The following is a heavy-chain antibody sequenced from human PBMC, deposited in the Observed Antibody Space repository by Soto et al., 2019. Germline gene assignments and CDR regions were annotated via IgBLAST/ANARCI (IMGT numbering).Heavy chain of an antibody. Sequence: QVQLVQSGAEVKKPGASVKVSCKASGYTFTNYAIHWVCQAPGQRLEWMGWINAGNGNTKYSQKFQGRVTITRDTSASTAYMELSSLRSEDTAVYYCARVGAEAGPYYFDYWGQGTLVTVSS. J-gene: IGHJ4*02. CDR1: GYTFTNYA. V-gene: IGHV1-3*01. D-gene: IGHD6-13*01. CDR3: ARVGAEAGPYYFDY. CDR2: INAGNGNT.